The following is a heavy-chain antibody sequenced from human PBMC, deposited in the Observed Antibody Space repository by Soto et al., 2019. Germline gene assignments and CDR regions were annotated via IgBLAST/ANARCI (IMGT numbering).Heavy chain of an antibody. Sequence: GGSLRLSCAASGFIFSNYGIHWVRQAPGKGLEWVAVLSSDGSTKYYADSVKGRFTISRDNSRDTLYLQMDSLRAEDTAVYYCANDWGLSVNNWYAQLFDSWGQGALLTVSS. CDR3: ANDWGLSVNNWYAQLFDS. CDR2: LSSDGSTK. CDR1: GFIFSNYG. V-gene: IGHV3-30*18. D-gene: IGHD2-2*01. J-gene: IGHJ4*02.